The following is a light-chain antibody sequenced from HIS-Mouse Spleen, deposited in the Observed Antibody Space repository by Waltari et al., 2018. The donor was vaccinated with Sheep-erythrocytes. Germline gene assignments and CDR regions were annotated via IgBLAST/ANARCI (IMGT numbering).Light chain of an antibody. Sequence: QSALTQPPSASGSPGQSVTIPCPETRRHVGGFNYVSWYQQHPGKAPKRMIYEVSKRPSGVPDRFSGSKSGNTASLTVSGLQAEDEADYYCSSYAGSNNWVFGGGTKLTVL. CDR3: SSYAGSNNWV. J-gene: IGLJ3*02. CDR1: RRHVGGFNY. CDR2: EVS. V-gene: IGLV2-8*01.